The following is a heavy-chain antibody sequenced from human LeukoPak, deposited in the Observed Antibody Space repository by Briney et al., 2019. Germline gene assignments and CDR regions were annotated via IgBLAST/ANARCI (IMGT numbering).Heavy chain of an antibody. CDR3: ATLKRGSIYGYFDF. CDR1: GGSISSHY. Sequence: SETLSLTCTVSGGSISSHYWSWIRQPPGKGLEWIAYLLDSVNTKDNPSLQSRLTLSADTSKNQFSLRLSSVTDADTAVYYCATLKRGSIYGYFDFWGQGIKVIVSS. D-gene: IGHD5-18*01. J-gene: IGHJ4*02. CDR2: LLDSVNT. V-gene: IGHV4-59*11.